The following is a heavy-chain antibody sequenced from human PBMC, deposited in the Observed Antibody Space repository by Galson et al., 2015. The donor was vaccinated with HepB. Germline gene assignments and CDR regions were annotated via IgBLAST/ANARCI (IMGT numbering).Heavy chain of an antibody. CDR2: ISTYNANT. J-gene: IGHJ4*02. V-gene: IGHV1-18*01. Sequence: SVKVSCKAFGYTFITYGISWVRQAPGQGLEWMGWISTYNANTAYAQRLQDRVTMTTDTSTSTAYMELRSLRSDDTAVYYCARVVRAGASYFDYWGQGTLVTVSS. D-gene: IGHD4-23*01. CDR1: GYTFITYG. CDR3: ARVVRAGASYFDY.